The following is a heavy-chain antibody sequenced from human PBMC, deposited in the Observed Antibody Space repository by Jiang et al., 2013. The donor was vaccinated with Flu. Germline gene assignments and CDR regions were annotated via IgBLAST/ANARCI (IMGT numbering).Heavy chain of an antibody. CDR2: IYYSGST. D-gene: IGHD6-13*01. Sequence: GSGLVKPSETLSLTCTVSGGSISSSSYYWGWIRQPPGKGLEWIGSIYYSGSTYYNPSLKSRVTISVDTSKNQFSLKLSSVTAADTAVYYCARPLHSSKQGSHAFDIWGQGTMVTVSS. CDR1: GGSISSSSYY. J-gene: IGHJ3*02. CDR3: ARPLHSSKQGSHAFDI. V-gene: IGHV4-39*01.